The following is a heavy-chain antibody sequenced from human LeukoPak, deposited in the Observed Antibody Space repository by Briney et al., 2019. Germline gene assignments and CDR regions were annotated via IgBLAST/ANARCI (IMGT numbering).Heavy chain of an antibody. CDR1: GFTVSSNS. V-gene: IGHV3-23*01. J-gene: IGHJ4*02. CDR2: ISISGENT. CDR3: ARLISTSSSRFSDY. D-gene: IGHD6-6*01. Sequence: GGSLRLSCAASGFTVSSNSMNWVRQAPGKGLEWVSAISISGENTYYADSVKGRFTISRDTSRNTLYLQMHSLRAEDTAVYYCARLISTSSSRFSDYWGQGTLVTVSS.